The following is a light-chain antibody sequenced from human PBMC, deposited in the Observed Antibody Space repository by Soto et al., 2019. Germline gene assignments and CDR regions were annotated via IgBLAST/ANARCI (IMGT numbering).Light chain of an antibody. Sequence: QSVLSLPPSVSRAPGQRVTNSCTGSSSNIGAGYDAHWFQQVPGTAPKLLIYGSTNRPSGVPDRFSGSKSGTSASLAITGLQAEDEADHDCQFYESSLGGNYVFGTGTKVTVL. CDR2: GST. CDR3: QFYESSLGGNYV. V-gene: IGLV1-40*01. J-gene: IGLJ1*01. CDR1: SSNIGAGYD.